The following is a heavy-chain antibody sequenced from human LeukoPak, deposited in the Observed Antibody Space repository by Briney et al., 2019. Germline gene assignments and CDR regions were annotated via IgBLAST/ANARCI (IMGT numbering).Heavy chain of an antibody. J-gene: IGHJ4*02. V-gene: IGHV3-53*01. Sequence: GGSLRLSCAASGFTFSNYVMQWVRQAPGKALEWVSVIFSGGSTYYTDPVTGRFTISRDNSKNTLYLQMNSLRAEDTAVYYCARRSGIAVAGAFDYWGQGALVTVSS. CDR2: IFSGGST. CDR1: GFTFSNYV. CDR3: ARRSGIAVAGAFDY. D-gene: IGHD6-19*01.